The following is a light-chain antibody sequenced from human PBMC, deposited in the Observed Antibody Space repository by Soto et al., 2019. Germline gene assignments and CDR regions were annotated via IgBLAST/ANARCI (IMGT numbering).Light chain of an antibody. J-gene: IGLJ1*01. CDR1: SSDIGSYDH. CDR2: AVS. Sequence: QSALTQPASVSGSPGQSITMSCSGTSSDIGSYDHVAWYQQFPGKSPKLIIYAVSDRPSGVSDRFSGSKSGISASLTISGLQTGDEADYYCISYTDRQSYLFGTGTKVTVL. V-gene: IGLV2-14*03. CDR3: ISYTDRQSYL.